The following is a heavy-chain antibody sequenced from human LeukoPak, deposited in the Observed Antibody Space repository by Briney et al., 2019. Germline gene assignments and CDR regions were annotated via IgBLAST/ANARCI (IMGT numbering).Heavy chain of an antibody. CDR2: IYSGGST. D-gene: IGHD3-16*01. J-gene: IGHJ4*02. CDR3: ARDSPYV. CDR1: GFTFSSYA. V-gene: IGHV3-66*01. Sequence: GGSLRLSCAVSGFTFSSYAMSWVRQAPGKGLEWVSVIYSGGSTYYADSVKGRFTISRDESKNTLYLQMNGLRAEDTAVYYCARDSPYVWGQGTLVTVSS.